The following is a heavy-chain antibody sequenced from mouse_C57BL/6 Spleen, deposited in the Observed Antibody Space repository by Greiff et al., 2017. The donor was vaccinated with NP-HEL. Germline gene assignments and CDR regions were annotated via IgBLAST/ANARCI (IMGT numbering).Heavy chain of an antibody. Sequence: EVKLMESGGDLVKPGGSLKLSCAASGFTFSSYGMSWVRQTPDKRLEWVATISSGGSYTYYPDSVKGRFTISRDNAKNTLYLQMSSLKSEDTAKYYCAKGGGTTVVYWYFDVWGTGTTVTVSS. CDR1: GFTFSSYG. CDR2: ISSGGSYT. CDR3: AKGGGTTVVYWYFDV. J-gene: IGHJ1*03. D-gene: IGHD1-1*01. V-gene: IGHV5-6*01.